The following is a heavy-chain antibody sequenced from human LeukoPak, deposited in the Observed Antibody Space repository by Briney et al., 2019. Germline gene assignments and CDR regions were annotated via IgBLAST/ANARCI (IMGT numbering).Heavy chain of an antibody. Sequence: GASVKVSCKASGYTFTDSYIHWVRQAPGQGLEWMGWINPNSGGINYAQKFQGRVTMTRDTSITTAYMELSRLRSDDTAVYYCARGRLAYCGGDGFLSWLDPWGQGTLVTVSS. CDR2: INPNSGGI. D-gene: IGHD2-21*02. CDR1: GYTFTDSY. J-gene: IGHJ5*02. V-gene: IGHV1-2*02. CDR3: ARGRLAYCGGDGFLSWLDP.